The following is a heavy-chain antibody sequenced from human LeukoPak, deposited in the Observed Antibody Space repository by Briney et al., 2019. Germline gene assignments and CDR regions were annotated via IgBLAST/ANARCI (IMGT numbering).Heavy chain of an antibody. Sequence: SETLSLTCTVSGGSISSYYWSWIRQPPGKGLEWIGYIYYSGSTNYNPSLKSRVTISVDTSKNQFSLKLSSVTAADTAVYYCGRPQRRYSSGSDAFDIWGQGTMVTVSS. CDR2: IYYSGST. V-gene: IGHV4-59*08. J-gene: IGHJ3*02. CDR3: GRPQRRYSSGSDAFDI. CDR1: GGSISSYY. D-gene: IGHD6-19*01.